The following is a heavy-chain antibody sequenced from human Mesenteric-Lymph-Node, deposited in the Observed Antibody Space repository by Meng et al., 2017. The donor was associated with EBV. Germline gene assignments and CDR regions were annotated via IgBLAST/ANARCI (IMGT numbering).Heavy chain of an antibody. D-gene: IGHD3-10*01. CDR3: ARGLWFRDFLRWFDP. V-gene: IGHV4-4*02. CDR2: INQSGSA. CDR1: GGYISRSHW. J-gene: IGHJ5*02. Sequence: ELQDTGQGLVKPCENLFLICCDSGGYISRSHWWSWVRQTPGQGLEWIGEINQSGSANFYPSLRSRVTMLIDKSNNQFSLKLRSVTAADKAVYYCARGLWFRDFLRWFDPWGQGTLVTVSS.